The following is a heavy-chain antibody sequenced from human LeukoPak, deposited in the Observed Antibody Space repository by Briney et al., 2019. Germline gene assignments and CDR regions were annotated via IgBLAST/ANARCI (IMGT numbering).Heavy chain of an antibody. CDR1: GGSISGSSFS. D-gene: IGHD3-22*01. V-gene: IGHV4-39*01. Sequence: PSETLSLTCNVSGGSISGSSFSWGWIRQPPGKGLEWIGSIYYRGSTYYNSSLKGRVTISGDTSKNQFSLKLSSVTAADTAVYYCASESLYDGSGSYWGQGTLVTVSS. CDR3: ASESLYDGSGSY. CDR2: IYYRGST. J-gene: IGHJ4*02.